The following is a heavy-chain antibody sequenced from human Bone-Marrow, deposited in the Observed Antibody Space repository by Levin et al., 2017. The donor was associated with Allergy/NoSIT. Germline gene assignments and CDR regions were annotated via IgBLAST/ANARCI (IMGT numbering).Heavy chain of an antibody. Sequence: KASETLSLTCSVSGGSITSGNYYWSWIRQQPGKGLEWIGYIYYIGTTYYNPSLKSRVTISVDTSRNQFSLRVNSVTAADTAVYYCARSVERSGLLHPGFDPWGQGTLVTVSS. CDR1: GGSITSGNYY. CDR2: IYYIGTT. V-gene: IGHV4-30-4*01. D-gene: IGHD3-3*01. CDR3: ARSVERSGLLHPGFDP. J-gene: IGHJ5*02.